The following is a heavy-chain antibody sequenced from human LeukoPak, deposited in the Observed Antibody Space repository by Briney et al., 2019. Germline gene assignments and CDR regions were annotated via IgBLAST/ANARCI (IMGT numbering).Heavy chain of an antibody. D-gene: IGHD6-19*01. J-gene: IGHJ6*03. CDR2: INPNSGGT. CDR1: GYTFTGYY. Sequence: ASVKVSCKASGYTFTGYYMHWVRQAPGQGLEWMGWINPNSGGTNYAQKFQGRVTMTRDTSIRTAYMGLSRLRSDDTAVYSCARGAVAGAAYYYYMDVWGKGTTVTVSS. CDR3: ARGAVAGAAYYYYMDV. V-gene: IGHV1-2*02.